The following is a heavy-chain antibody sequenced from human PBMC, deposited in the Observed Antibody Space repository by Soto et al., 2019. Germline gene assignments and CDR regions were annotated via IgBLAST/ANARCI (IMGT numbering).Heavy chain of an antibody. J-gene: IGHJ5*02. CDR3: ARPAGRLANWFDP. D-gene: IGHD6-6*01. Sequence: QVQLVQSGAEVKKPGASVKVSCKASGYTFTDYRLIWVRQAPGQGLEWMGIINPSGASTNYAQKFQGRVTLTSDSFTSTVYMELSSLRSEDTAVYYCARPAGRLANWFDPWGQGTLVTVAS. CDR2: INPSGAST. V-gene: IGHV1-46*01. CDR1: GYTFTDYR.